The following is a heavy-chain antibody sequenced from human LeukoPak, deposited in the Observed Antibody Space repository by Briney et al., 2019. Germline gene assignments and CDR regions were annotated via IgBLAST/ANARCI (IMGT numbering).Heavy chain of an antibody. CDR3: AKFVTGYSIVDAFDI. J-gene: IGHJ3*02. CDR1: GFTFSSYA. Sequence: GGSLRLSCAASGFTFSSYAMSWVRQAPGKGLEWVSAISGSGGSTYYADSVKGRFTISRDNSKNTLYLQMNSLSAEDTAVYYCAKFVTGYSIVDAFDIWGQGTMVTVSS. V-gene: IGHV3-23*01. D-gene: IGHD3-9*01. CDR2: ISGSGGST.